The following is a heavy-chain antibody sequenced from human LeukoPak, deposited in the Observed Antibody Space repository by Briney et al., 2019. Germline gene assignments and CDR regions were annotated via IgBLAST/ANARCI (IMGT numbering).Heavy chain of an antibody. CDR3: AKDLYCSGGSCYPYGMDV. Sequence: PGGSLRLSCAASGFTFSSYGMPWVRQAPGKGLEWVAFIRYDGSNKYCADSVKGRFTISRDNSKNTLYLQMNSLRAEDTAVYYCAKDLYCSGGSCYPYGMDVWGQGTTVTVSS. D-gene: IGHD2-15*01. CDR2: IRYDGSNK. V-gene: IGHV3-30*02. J-gene: IGHJ6*02. CDR1: GFTFSSYG.